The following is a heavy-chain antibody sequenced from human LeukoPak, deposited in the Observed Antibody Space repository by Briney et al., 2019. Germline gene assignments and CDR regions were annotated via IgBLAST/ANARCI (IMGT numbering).Heavy chain of an antibody. J-gene: IGHJ5*02. D-gene: IGHD3-16*01. Sequence: GGSLRLSCAASGFTFSSYTIHWVRQPPGKGLEWVAVVSFDGSNKYYADSVKGRFTIPRDNSKNTLYLQMNSLRAEDTAVYYCAREELGSSLGFDPWGQGTLVTVSS. V-gene: IGHV3-30-3*01. CDR2: VSFDGSNK. CDR1: GFTFSSYT. CDR3: AREELGSSLGFDP.